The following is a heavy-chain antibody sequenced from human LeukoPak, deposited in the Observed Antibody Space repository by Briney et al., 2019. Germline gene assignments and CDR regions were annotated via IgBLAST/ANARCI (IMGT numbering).Heavy chain of an antibody. CDR1: GSTFSSYW. V-gene: IGHV3-7*01. CDR3: ARSYSSSVWDY. CDR2: IKQDGSEK. J-gene: IGHJ4*02. D-gene: IGHD6-6*01. Sequence: GGSLRLSCAASGSTFSSYWMSWVRQAPGKGLEWVANIKQDGSEKYYVDSVKGRFTISRDNAKNSLYLQMNSLRAEDTAVYYCARSYSSSVWDYWGQGTLVTVSS.